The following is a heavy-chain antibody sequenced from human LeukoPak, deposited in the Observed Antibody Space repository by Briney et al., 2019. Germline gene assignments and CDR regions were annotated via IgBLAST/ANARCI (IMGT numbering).Heavy chain of an antibody. CDR3: AKTGDRDY. V-gene: IGHV3-9*01. CDR2: ISWNSGSI. D-gene: IGHD7-27*01. Sequence: GRSLRLSCAASGFTFDDYAMHWVRQAPGKGLEWVSGISWNSGSIGYADSVKGRFTISRDNAKNSLYLQMNSLRGEDTAIYYCAKTGDRDYWGRGTLVTVSS. J-gene: IGHJ4*02. CDR1: GFTFDDYA.